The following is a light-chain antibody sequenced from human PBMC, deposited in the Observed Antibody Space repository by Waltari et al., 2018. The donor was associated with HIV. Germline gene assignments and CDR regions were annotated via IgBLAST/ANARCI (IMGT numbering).Light chain of an antibody. Sequence: QTVVTQEPSLTVSPGGTVTLTCASSTGPVISLKYPSWFQHKPGQAPRSLIYNTDNRHAWTPDRFSGSLPGGKAALTLSGVQPEDEADYYCVIYYGGSWVFGGGTRLTVL. V-gene: IGLV7-43*01. CDR1: TGPVISLKY. CDR3: VIYYGGSWV. J-gene: IGLJ3*02. CDR2: NTD.